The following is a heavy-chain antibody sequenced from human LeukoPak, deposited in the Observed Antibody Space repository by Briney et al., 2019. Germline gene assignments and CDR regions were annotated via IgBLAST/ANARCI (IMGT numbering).Heavy chain of an antibody. V-gene: IGHV3-30*18. D-gene: IGHD1-1*01. CDR1: GFTFNNYG. J-gene: IGHJ4*02. CDR2: ISDDGRNK. CDR3: AKDRETTASGTFDF. Sequence: AGGSLVLSCAASGFTFNNYGMHYVRQAPGKGLEWVAVISDDGRNKNYADSVKGRFTISRDSSNNTLYLQMNSLRAEDTGVYLCAKDRETTASGTFDFRGQGTLVTVSS.